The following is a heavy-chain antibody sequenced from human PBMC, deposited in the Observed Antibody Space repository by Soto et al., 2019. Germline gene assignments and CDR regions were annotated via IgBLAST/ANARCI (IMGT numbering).Heavy chain of an antibody. D-gene: IGHD3-22*01. CDR3: ARRRYYDSSGYSKGDYYYGMDV. CDR2: IIPIFGTA. J-gene: IGHJ6*02. Sequence: QVPLVQSGAEVKKPGSSVKVSCKASGGTFSSYAISWVRQAPGQGLEWMGGIIPIFGTANYAQKFQGRVTITADESTSTAYMELSSLRSEDTAVYYCARRRYYDSSGYSKGDYYYGMDVWGQGTTVTVSS. CDR1: GGTFSSYA. V-gene: IGHV1-69*01.